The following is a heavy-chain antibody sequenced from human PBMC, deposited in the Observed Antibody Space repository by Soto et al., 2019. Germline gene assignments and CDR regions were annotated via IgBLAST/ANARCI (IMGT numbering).Heavy chain of an antibody. CDR3: ARGPGTYNCFDS. V-gene: IGHV4-4*07. J-gene: IGHJ5*01. Sequence: SETLSLTCTVSGHSISRNYWSWIRQPAGKGLEYIGRIYIDNSETTNYNPSLKSRVTMSADTSKNQFSLNLKSVTAADTAVYYCARGPGTYNCFDSWGQGTLVTVSS. CDR1: GHSISRNY. CDR2: IYIDNSETT. D-gene: IGHD3-10*01.